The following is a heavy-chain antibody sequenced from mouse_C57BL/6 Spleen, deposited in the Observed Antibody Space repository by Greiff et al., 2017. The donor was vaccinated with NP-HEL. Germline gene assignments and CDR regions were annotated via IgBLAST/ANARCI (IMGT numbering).Heavy chain of an antibody. CDR3: ARHYYGSSYYAMDY. Sequence: EMMLVESGGDLVKPGGSLKLSCAASGFTFSSYGMSWVRQTPDKRLEWVATISSGGSYTYYPDSVKGRFTISRDNAKNTLYLQMSSLKSEDTAMYYCARHYYGSSYYAMDYWGQGTSVTVSS. D-gene: IGHD1-1*01. V-gene: IGHV5-6*01. CDR2: ISSGGSYT. J-gene: IGHJ4*01. CDR1: GFTFSSYG.